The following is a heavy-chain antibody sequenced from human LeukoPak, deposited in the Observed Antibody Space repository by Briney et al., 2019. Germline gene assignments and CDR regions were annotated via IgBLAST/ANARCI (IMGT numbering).Heavy chain of an antibody. J-gene: IGHJ5*02. V-gene: IGHV1-46*01. CDR2: INPSGGST. CDR3: ARDNSVEDTAWWFDP. D-gene: IGHD4-23*01. CDR1: GYTFTGYY. Sequence: ASVKVSCKASGYTFTGYYMHWVRQAPGQGLEWMGIINPSGGSTSYAQKFQGRVTMIRDMSTSIDYMELSSLRSEDTAVYYCARDNSVEDTAWWFDPWGQGTLVTVSS.